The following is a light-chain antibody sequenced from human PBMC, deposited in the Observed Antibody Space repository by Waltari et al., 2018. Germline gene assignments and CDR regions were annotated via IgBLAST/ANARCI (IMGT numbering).Light chain of an antibody. CDR2: GTS. Sequence: EIVLTQSPGTLSFSPGERAPLFCRASQSLTRALAWYQQKPGQAPRLLIYGTSSRATGIPDRFSGSGSGTDFSLTISRLEPEDFAVYYCQHYVRLPATFGQGTKVEIK. V-gene: IGKV3-20*01. CDR1: QSLTRA. CDR3: QHYVRLPAT. J-gene: IGKJ1*01.